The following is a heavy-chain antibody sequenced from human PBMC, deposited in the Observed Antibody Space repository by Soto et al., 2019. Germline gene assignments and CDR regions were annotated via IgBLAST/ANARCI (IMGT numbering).Heavy chain of an antibody. D-gene: IGHD5-12*01. V-gene: IGHV4-39*01. CDR2: IYYSGSA. CDR1: GGSISSSSYY. J-gene: IGHJ4*02. CDR3: ARQTGGYSGYDFYY. Sequence: SETLSLTCTVSGGSISSSSYYWGWIRQPPGKGLEWIGSIYYSGSAYYNPSLKSRVTISVDTSKNQFSLKLSSVTAADTAVYYCARQTGGYSGYDFYYWGQGTLVTVSS.